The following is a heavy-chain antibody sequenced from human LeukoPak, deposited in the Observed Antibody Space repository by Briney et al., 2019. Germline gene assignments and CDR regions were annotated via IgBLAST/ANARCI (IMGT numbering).Heavy chain of an antibody. CDR2: ISAYNGNT. J-gene: IGHJ4*02. CDR3: ARVSGSYFPLSLDYFDY. CDR1: GYTFTSYG. D-gene: IGHD1-26*01. V-gene: IGHV1-18*01. Sequence: ASVTLCCKASGYTFTSYGISWVRQAPGQGLEWMGWISAYNGNTNYAQKLQGRVTMTTDTSTSTAYMELRSLRSDDTAVYYCARVSGSYFPLSLDYFDYWGQGTLVTVSS.